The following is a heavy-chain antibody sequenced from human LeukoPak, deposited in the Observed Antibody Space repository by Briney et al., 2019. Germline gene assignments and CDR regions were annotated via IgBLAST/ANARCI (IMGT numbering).Heavy chain of an antibody. CDR3: ATPRAFDY. Sequence: PGGSLRLSCAASGFTFSNYWMSWVRQAPGKGLEWVANIKEDGTDIYYMDSVKGRFTISRDNAKDSLYLQINSLRVEDTAVYYCATPRAFDYWGQGTLVTVSS. CDR1: GFTFSNYW. J-gene: IGHJ4*02. V-gene: IGHV3-7*03. CDR2: IKEDGTDI.